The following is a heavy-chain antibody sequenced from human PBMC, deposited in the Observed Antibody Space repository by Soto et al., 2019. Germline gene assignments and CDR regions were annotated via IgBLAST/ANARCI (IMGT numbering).Heavy chain of an antibody. CDR3: ARGSGTDTGDALDI. D-gene: IGHD2-21*02. CDR2: ISGTGTFI. Sequence: EVQLVESGGGLVKPGGPLRLSCAASGFTFTRHRMNWVRQAPGKGLEWVSCISGTGTFIYYSDSVKGRFTISRDDAKTSLYLQMNSLTAEDSAVYYCARGSGTDTGDALDIWGPGTMVSVS. CDR1: GFTFTRHR. V-gene: IGHV3-21*06. J-gene: IGHJ3*02.